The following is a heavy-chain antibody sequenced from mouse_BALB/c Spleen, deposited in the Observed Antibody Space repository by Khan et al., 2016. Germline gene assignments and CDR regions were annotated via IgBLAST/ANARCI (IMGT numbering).Heavy chain of an antibody. CDR1: GYTFTGFW. J-gene: IGHJ1*01. Sequence: EVQLQETGAGLVQPGGSRGLSCEGSGYTFTGFWMSWVRQTPGKTLEWIGDINSDGSAINYAPSIKDRFTIFRDNDKSTLYLQMSNVRSEDTATXFCLIHGPCWYFDVCGAETTVTVSS. V-gene: IGHV11-2*02. CDR2: INSDGSAI. CDR3: LIHGPCWYFDV. D-gene: IGHD1-1*02.